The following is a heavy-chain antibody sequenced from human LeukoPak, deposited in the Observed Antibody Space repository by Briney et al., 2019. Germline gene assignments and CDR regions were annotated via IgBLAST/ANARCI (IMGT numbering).Heavy chain of an antibody. V-gene: IGHV3-73*01. Sequence: GALRLSCAASGFTFSGSALHWVRQASGKGLEWVGRIRSTANGYATAYAASVKGRFTISRDGSKNTAYLQMDSLKTEDTAVYYCTGNYYGSGSYADFDYWGQGTLVTVSS. CDR2: IRSTANGYAT. J-gene: IGHJ4*02. CDR1: GFTFSGSA. CDR3: TGNYYGSGSYADFDY. D-gene: IGHD3-10*01.